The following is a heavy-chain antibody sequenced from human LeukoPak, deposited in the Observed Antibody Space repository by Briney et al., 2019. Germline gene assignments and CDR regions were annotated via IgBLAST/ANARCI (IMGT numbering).Heavy chain of an antibody. D-gene: IGHD5-18*01. V-gene: IGHV4-34*01. CDR1: GGSFSGYY. CDR3: ARVRTKDTAMVPGFDY. CDR2: INHSGST. J-gene: IGHJ4*02. Sequence: PSETLSLTCAVYGGSFSGYYWSWIRQPPGKGLEWIGEINHSGSTNYNPSLKSRVTISVDTSKNQFSLKLSSVTAADTAVYYCARVRTKDTAMVPGFDYWGQGTLVTVSS.